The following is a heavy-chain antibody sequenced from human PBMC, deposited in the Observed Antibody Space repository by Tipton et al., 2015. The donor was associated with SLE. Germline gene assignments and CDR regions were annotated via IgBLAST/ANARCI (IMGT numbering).Heavy chain of an antibody. CDR1: GGSITNHY. CDR2: IHYSGTT. CDR3: ARQTGTWWFDP. V-gene: IGHV4-59*08. J-gene: IGHJ5*02. D-gene: IGHD3-9*01. Sequence: LRLSCTVSGGSITNHYWNWIRQPPGKGLEWIGYIHYSGTTHDNPSLKSRVTMSVDTSKNQFSLKLRSVTAADTAVYYCARQTGTWWFDPWGQGTLVTVSS.